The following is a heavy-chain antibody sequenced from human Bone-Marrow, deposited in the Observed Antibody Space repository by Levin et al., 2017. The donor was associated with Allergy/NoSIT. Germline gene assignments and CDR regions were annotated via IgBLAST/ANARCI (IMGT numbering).Heavy chain of an antibody. J-gene: IGHJ3*02. CDR3: ARDSVHLSRGYSYGPTLGPPTDAFDI. CDR2: INPSGGST. D-gene: IGHD5-18*01. V-gene: IGHV1-46*01. CDR1: GYTFTSYY. Sequence: ASVKVSCKASGYTFTSYYMHWVRQAPGQGLEWMGIINPSGGSTSYAQKFQGRVTMTRDTSTSTVYMELSSLRSEDTAVYYCARDSVHLSRGYSYGPTLGPPTDAFDIWGQGTMVTVSS.